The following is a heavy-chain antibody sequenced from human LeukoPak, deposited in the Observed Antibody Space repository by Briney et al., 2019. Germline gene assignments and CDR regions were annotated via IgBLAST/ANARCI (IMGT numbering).Heavy chain of an antibody. Sequence: ASVTVSCKASGYTFTSYDINWVRQATGQGLEWMGWMNPNSGNTGYAQKFQGRVTMTRNTSISTAYMELSSLRSEDTAVYYCARGYLTTVTTLFDYWGQGTLVTVSS. J-gene: IGHJ4*02. CDR3: ARGYLTTVTTLFDY. D-gene: IGHD4-17*01. CDR2: MNPNSGNT. V-gene: IGHV1-8*01. CDR1: GYTFTSYD.